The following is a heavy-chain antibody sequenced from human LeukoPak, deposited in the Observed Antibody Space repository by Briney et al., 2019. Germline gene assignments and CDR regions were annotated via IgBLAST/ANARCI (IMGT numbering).Heavy chain of an antibody. J-gene: IGHJ4*02. D-gene: IGHD2-2*01. Sequence: GGSLRLSCAVSGITFSRYAMSWVRQAPGKGLEWVSAISGSGGSTYYADSVKGRFTISRDNSKNTLYLQMNSLRAEDTAVYYCACWDCSSTSCYLTYWGQGTLVTVSS. CDR3: ACWDCSSTSCYLTY. CDR1: GITFSRYA. V-gene: IGHV3-23*01. CDR2: ISGSGGST.